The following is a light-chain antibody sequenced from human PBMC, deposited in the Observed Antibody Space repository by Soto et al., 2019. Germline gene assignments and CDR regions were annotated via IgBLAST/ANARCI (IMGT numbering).Light chain of an antibody. V-gene: IGLV2-14*01. CDR3: SSHTSSRTFV. J-gene: IGLJ1*01. CDR2: EVS. CDR1: STDVGGYNY. Sequence: QSALTQPASVSGSPGQSITISRTGSSTDVGGYNYVSWYQQHPGKAPKLMISEVSKRPSGVFDRFSGSKSGNTASLTISGLQAEDEADYYCSSHTSSRTFVFGTGTKLTVL.